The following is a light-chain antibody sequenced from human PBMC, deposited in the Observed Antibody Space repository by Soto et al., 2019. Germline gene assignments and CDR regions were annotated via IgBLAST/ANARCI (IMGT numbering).Light chain of an antibody. J-gene: IGLJ1*01. CDR1: KLGDKY. V-gene: IGLV3-1*01. CDR3: QAWDSSTHYV. CDR2: QDS. Sequence: YELTQPPSVSVSPGQTASITCSGDKLGDKYACWYQQKPGQSPVLVIYQDSKRPSGIPERFSGSNSGNTATLTISGTQAMDEADYYCQAWDSSTHYVFGTGTKVTVL.